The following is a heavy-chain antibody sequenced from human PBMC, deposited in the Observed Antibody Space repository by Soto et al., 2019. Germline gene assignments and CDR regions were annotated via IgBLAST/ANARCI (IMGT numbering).Heavy chain of an antibody. D-gene: IGHD2-2*01. CDR3: ARAPHVGISTS. CDR1: GFNVSSNY. J-gene: IGHJ4*02. CDR2: IYSGGST. V-gene: IGHV3-53*01. Sequence: EVQLVESGGGLIQPGGSLRLSCAASGFNVSSNYMSWVRQAPGKGLEWLSVIYSGGSTYYAESVKGRFTISRDNSKNTLHLQMNALRVEDTAVYYCARAPHVGISTSWGQGTLVTVSS.